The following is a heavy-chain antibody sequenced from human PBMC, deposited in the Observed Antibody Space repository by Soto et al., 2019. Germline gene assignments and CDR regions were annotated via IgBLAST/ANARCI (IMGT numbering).Heavy chain of an antibody. CDR2: VYYSGST. V-gene: IGHV4-39*01. J-gene: IGHJ4*02. D-gene: IGHD2-21*02. Sequence: SETLSLTCTVSGGSISSSYYYWGWIRQPPGKGLEWIGSVYYSGSTYYNPSLKSRVTISVDTPKNQFSLRLNSVTAAYTAVYYCARHVVVTNNGGHYCECWGQGKLVAVSS. CDR1: GGSISSSYYY. CDR3: ARHVVVTNNGGHYCEC.